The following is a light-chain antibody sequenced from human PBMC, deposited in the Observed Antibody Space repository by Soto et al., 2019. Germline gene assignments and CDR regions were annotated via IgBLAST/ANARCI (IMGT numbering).Light chain of an antibody. J-gene: IGLJ3*02. CDR2: EVS. Sequence: QSALTQPASVSGSPGQSITISCTGTSSDVGATYNYVSWYQQYPGEAPKLIIYEVSDRPSGVSNRFSGSKSGNMASLTIFGLQAEDEAHYYCSSYTSRSTRVFGGGTKVTVL. V-gene: IGLV2-14*01. CDR3: SSYTSRSTRV. CDR1: SSDVGATYNY.